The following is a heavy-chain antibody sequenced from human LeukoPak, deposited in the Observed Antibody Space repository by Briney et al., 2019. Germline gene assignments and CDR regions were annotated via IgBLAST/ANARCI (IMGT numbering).Heavy chain of an antibody. CDR3: ARDPLTLYNYYMDV. Sequence: GGSLRLSCAASGLTFSSYWMSWVRQAPGKGLEWVANIKKDGSEKYYVDSVKGRFTISRDNVKNSLYLQMNSLRAEDTAVYYCARDPLTLYNYYMDVWGKGTTVTVSS. CDR1: GLTFSSYW. V-gene: IGHV3-7*01. CDR2: IKKDGSEK. J-gene: IGHJ6*03. D-gene: IGHD2-2*02.